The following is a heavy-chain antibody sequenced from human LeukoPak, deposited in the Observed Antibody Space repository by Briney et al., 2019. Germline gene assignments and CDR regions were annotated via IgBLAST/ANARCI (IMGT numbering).Heavy chain of an antibody. CDR2: IYTSGST. V-gene: IGHV4-61*02. D-gene: IGHD3-22*01. CDR1: GNSISSGDYY. Sequence: SETLSLTCTVSGNSISSGDYYWSWIRQPAGKGLEWIGRIYTSGSTTYNPSLKSRVTISGDTSENQFSLRLSSVTAADTAVYYCARASYSYDISGWVPFGYWGQGTLVTVSS. CDR3: ARASYSYDISGWVPFGY. J-gene: IGHJ4*02.